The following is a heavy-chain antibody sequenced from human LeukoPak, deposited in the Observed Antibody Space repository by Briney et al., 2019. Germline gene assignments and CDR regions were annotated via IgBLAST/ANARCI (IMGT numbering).Heavy chain of an antibody. Sequence: GGSLRLSCAASGFTFSSYWMHWVRQAPGKGLVWVSRINGDGSSTAYADSVKGRFTISRDNSKNTLFLQMNSLRAEDTAVYYCAKGGEVSSWYKRLKLYFDYWGQGTLVTVSS. CDR2: INGDGSST. V-gene: IGHV3-74*01. J-gene: IGHJ4*02. CDR3: AKGGEVSSWYKRLKLYFDY. CDR1: GFTFSSYW. D-gene: IGHD6-13*01.